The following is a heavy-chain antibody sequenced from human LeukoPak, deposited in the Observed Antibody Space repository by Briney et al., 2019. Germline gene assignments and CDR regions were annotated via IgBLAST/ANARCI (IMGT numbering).Heavy chain of an antibody. CDR1: GGSIGSGSYY. CDR2: IYTSGST. D-gene: IGHD2-2*01. CDR3: ARADCSSTSCYPDAFDI. J-gene: IGHJ3*02. Sequence: SETLSLTCTVSGGSIGSGSYYWSWIRQPAGKGLEWIGRIYTSGSTNYNPSLKSRVTISVDTSKNQFSLKLSSVTAADTAVYYCARADCSSTSCYPDAFDIWGQGTMVTVSS. V-gene: IGHV4-61*02.